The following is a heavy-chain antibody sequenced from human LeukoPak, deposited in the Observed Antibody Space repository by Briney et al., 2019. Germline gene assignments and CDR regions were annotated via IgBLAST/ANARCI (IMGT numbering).Heavy chain of an antibody. CDR3: YAAIAGGPQGY. CDR2: IYYSGST. D-gene: IGHD6-13*01. CDR1: GGSITSYH. V-gene: IGHV4-59*08. J-gene: IGHJ4*02. Sequence: PSETLSLTCTVSGGSITSYHWSWIRQPPGKGLEWVGYIYYSGSTYYNPSLKSRVTISIDTSKNQLSLKLTSVTVADTAVYYCYAAIAGGPQGYWGQGTLVTVSS.